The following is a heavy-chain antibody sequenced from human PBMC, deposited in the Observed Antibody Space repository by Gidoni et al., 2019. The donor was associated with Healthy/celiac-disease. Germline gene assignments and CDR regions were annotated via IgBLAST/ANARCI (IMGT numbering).Heavy chain of an antibody. Sequence: QVQLQESGPGLVKPSETLSLTCTVSGGSVSSGSYYWSWIRQPPGKGLEWIGYIYYSGSTNYNPSLKSRVTISVDTSKNQFSLKLSSVTAADTAVYYCARVDRYGVAAYFDYWGQGTLVTVSS. V-gene: IGHV4-61*01. J-gene: IGHJ4*02. CDR3: ARVDRYGVAAYFDY. CDR2: IYYSGST. CDR1: GGSVSSGSYY. D-gene: IGHD6-19*01.